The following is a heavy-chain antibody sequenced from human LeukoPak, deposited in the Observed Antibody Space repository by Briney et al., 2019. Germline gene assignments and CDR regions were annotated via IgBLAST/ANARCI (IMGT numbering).Heavy chain of an antibody. CDR2: ISGSGGST. Sequence: GGSLRLSCAASGFTFSSYAMSWVRQAPGKGLEWVSAISGSGGSTYYADSVKGRFAISRDNAKSSLYLHMNSLRDEDTAVYYCARVWQDYSGVDYWGQGTLVTVSS. CDR1: GFTFSSYA. J-gene: IGHJ4*02. V-gene: IGHV3-23*01. CDR3: ARVWQDYSGVDY. D-gene: IGHD2-21*01.